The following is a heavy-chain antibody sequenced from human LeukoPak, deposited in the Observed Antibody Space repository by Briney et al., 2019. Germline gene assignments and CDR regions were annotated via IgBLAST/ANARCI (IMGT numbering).Heavy chain of an antibody. CDR1: GYTFTSYG. Sequence: ASVKVSCKASGYTFTSYGISWVRQAPGQGLEWMGWISAYNGNTNYAQKLQGRVTMTTDTSTSTAYMELSSLRSEDTAVYYCVRGARRVVVTAIGYYFDYWGQGTLVTVSS. CDR2: ISAYNGNT. CDR3: VRGARRVVVTAIGYYFDY. J-gene: IGHJ4*02. D-gene: IGHD2-21*02. V-gene: IGHV1-18*01.